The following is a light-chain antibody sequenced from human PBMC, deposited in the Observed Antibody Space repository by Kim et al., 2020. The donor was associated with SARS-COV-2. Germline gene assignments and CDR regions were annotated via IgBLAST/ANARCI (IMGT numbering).Light chain of an antibody. Sequence: SPGERVPLSCRASQGVSDNLAWYQQKPGQAPRLLIYGASTRATGIPARFSGGGSGTEFTLDISSLQSEDVAVYYCQQYENWPPVTFGGGTKVDIK. CDR3: QQYENWPPVT. CDR1: QGVSDN. CDR2: GAS. V-gene: IGKV3-15*01. J-gene: IGKJ4*01.